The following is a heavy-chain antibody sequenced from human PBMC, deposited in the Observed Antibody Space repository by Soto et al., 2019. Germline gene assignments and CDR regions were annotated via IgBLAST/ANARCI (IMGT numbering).Heavy chain of an antibody. CDR1: GFTFSSYW. CDR3: ARGAYYDFWSGLDAFDI. Sequence: GGSLRLSCAASGFTFSSYWMSWVRQAPWKGLEWVANIRQDGSEKYYVDSVKGRFTISRDNAKNSLYLQMNSLRAEDTAVYYCARGAYYDFWSGLDAFDIWGQGTMVTVSS. V-gene: IGHV3-7*01. J-gene: IGHJ3*02. D-gene: IGHD3-3*01. CDR2: IRQDGSEK.